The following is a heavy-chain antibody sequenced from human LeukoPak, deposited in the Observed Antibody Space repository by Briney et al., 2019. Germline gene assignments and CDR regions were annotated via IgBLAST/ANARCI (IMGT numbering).Heavy chain of an antibody. J-gene: IGHJ4*02. CDR3: ARDIQVRGQWLY. D-gene: IGHD6-19*01. Sequence: GGSLRLSCVVSGFTFSSYRMTWVRQAPGKGLEWVANIKQDGSEQYYVDSVKGRFTISRDNSKNSLFLQMDSLRAEDTAMYYCARDIQVRGQWLYWGQGTLVTVSP. CDR2: IKQDGSEQ. CDR1: GFTFSSYR. V-gene: IGHV3-7*01.